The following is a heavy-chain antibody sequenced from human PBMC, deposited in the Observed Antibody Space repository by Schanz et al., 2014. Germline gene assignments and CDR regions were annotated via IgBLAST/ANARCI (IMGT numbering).Heavy chain of an antibody. J-gene: IGHJ4*02. Sequence: QVQLQESGPGLVKPSETLSLTCTVSGGSISSYYWNWIRQPPGKGLEWIGYIYYSVTTNYNPSLKSRVTISVDTSKNQFSLKMTSLTAADTAVYFCARVGGGILTSWYSLDSWGQGTLVTVSS. CDR3: ARVGGGILTSWYSLDS. V-gene: IGHV4-59*01. CDR2: IYYSVTT. CDR1: GGSISSYY. D-gene: IGHD2-8*02.